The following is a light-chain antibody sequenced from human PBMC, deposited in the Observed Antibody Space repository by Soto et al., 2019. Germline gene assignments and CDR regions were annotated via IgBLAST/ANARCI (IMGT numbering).Light chain of an antibody. CDR3: SSYAGTFYV. V-gene: IGLV2-8*01. J-gene: IGLJ1*01. CDR1: SSDVGGYNL. CDR2: EVI. Sequence: QSALTQPPSASGSPGQSVTISCAGTSSDVGGYNLVSWYQQHPGKAPKLMIYEVIKRPSGVPDRFSGSKSGNTASLTVSGLHAEDEADYYCSSYAGTFYVFGTGTKLTVL.